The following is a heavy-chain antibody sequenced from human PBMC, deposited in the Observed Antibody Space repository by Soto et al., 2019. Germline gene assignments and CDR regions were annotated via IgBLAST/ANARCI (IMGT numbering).Heavy chain of an antibody. CDR1: GYTFTSYY. Sequence: QVQLVQSGAEVKKPGASVKDSCKASGYTFTSYYMHWVRQAPGQGLVWIGIINPSGGSTSYAQKVQGRVTMTRDTATSTVCMELSSLRSEATAVYYCARDDCSRNSGYPSYYMDVWGKGTTVTVSS. D-gene: IGHD2-2*01. V-gene: IGHV1-46*03. J-gene: IGHJ6*03. CDR3: ARDDCSRNSGYPSYYMDV. CDR2: INPSGGST.